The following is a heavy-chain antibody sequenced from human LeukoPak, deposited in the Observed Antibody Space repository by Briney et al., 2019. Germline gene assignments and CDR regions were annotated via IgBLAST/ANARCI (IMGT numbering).Heavy chain of an antibody. Sequence: ASVKVSCKASGYTFTGYYMHWVRQAPGQGLEWMGWINPNSGGTNYAQKFQGRVTMTRDTSISTAYMELSRLRSDDTAVYYCARGAVILFRDYYYGMDVWGQGTTVTVSS. CDR3: ARGAVILFRDYYYGMDV. CDR1: GYTFTGYY. J-gene: IGHJ6*02. D-gene: IGHD3-3*02. CDR2: INPNSGGT. V-gene: IGHV1-2*02.